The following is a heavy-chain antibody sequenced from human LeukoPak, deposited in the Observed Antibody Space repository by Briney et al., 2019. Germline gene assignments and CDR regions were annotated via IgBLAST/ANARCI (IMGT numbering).Heavy chain of an antibody. CDR1: GGSFSDYY. V-gene: IGHV4-34*01. J-gene: IGHJ4*02. CDR2: INHSGST. D-gene: IGHD2-8*01. CDR3: ARLMYGPASQ. Sequence: PSETLSLTCAVYGGSFSDYYWNWIRQPPGKGLEWIGEINHSGSTNYNPSLKSRVTISVDTSKNQFSLNLNSVTAADTAVYYCARLMYGPASQWGQGTLVTVSS.